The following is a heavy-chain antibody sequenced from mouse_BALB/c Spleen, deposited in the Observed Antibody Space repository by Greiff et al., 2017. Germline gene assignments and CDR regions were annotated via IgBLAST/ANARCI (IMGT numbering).Heavy chain of an antibody. CDR3: ARGDYDEELWVFAY. D-gene: IGHD2-4*01. CDR1: GYSFTGYY. V-gene: IGHV1-31*01. J-gene: IGHJ3*01. Sequence: VQLQQSGPELVKPGASVKISCKASGYSFTGYYMHWVKQSHVKSLEWIGRINPYNGATSYNQNFKDKASLTVDKSSSTAYMELHSLTSEDSAVYYCARGDYDEELWVFAYWGQGTLVTVSA. CDR2: INPYNGAT.